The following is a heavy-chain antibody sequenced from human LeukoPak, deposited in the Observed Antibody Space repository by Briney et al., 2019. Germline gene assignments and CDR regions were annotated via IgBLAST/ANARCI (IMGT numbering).Heavy chain of an antibody. V-gene: IGHV3-15*01. J-gene: IGHJ4*02. Sequence: TGGSLRLSCAASGFTFGNAWMSWVRQAPGKGLEGVGRIKSKTDGRTTDYAAPVKGRFTISRDDSKNTLYLQMKSLKTEDTAVYYCTTIAAAGTGDYWGQGTLVTVSS. CDR2: IKSKTDGRTT. CDR3: TTIAAAGTGDY. CDR1: GFTFGNAW. D-gene: IGHD6-13*01.